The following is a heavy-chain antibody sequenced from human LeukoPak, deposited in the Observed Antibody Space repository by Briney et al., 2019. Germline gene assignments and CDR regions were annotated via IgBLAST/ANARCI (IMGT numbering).Heavy chain of an antibody. Sequence: SETLSLTCAVYGRSFSGYYWTWIRQTPGKGLEWIEQIKHSGIADYKPSLRSQVNISVDKCKNQYSLKLGSVTAADTAIYYCARAVIVVAAATQTNWFDPWGQGTLVTVSS. CDR3: ARAVIVVAAATQTNWFDP. V-gene: IGHV4-34*01. CDR1: GRSFSGYY. J-gene: IGHJ5*02. D-gene: IGHD2-15*01. CDR2: IKHSGIA.